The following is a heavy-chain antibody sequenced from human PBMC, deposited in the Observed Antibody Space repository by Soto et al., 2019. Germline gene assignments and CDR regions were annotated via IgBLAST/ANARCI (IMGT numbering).Heavy chain of an antibody. CDR2: ISYDGSNQ. Sequence: GGSLRLSCAASGFTFNIYGMHWVRQAPDKGLEWVALISYDGSNQYYADSVKGRFTISRDNSKNTLFLQMNSLRADDTAVYYCAKDQASGQGSFDSWGQGTLVTVYS. V-gene: IGHV3-30*18. J-gene: IGHJ4*02. CDR1: GFTFNIYG. CDR3: AKDQASGQGSFDS.